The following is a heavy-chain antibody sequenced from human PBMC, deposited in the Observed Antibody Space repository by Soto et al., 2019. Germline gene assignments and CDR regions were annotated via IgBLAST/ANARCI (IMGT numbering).Heavy chain of an antibody. V-gene: IGHV3-30-3*01. D-gene: IGHD6-6*01. CDR2: ISYDGSNK. J-gene: IGHJ4*02. CDR1: GFTFSNYA. Sequence: QVQLVESGGGVVQPGRSLRLSCAASGFTFSNYAMHWVRQAPGKGLEWVAVISYDGSNKYDADSVKGRFTISRDNSKNTWYLQMNSLRAEDTAVYYCARERSNSSSPYFDYWGQGTLVTVSS. CDR3: ARERSNSSSPYFDY.